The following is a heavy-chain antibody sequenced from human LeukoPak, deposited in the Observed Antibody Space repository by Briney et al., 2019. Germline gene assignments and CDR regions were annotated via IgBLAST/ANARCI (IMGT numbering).Heavy chain of an antibody. D-gene: IGHD6-13*01. J-gene: IGHJ4*02. CDR2: INHNSGDT. Sequence: ASVKVSCRASGYTFTGYYIHWVRQAPGQGLEWMGWINHNSGDTYYAQMFQGRVTMTRDTSISTGYMELRSLRSDDTAVYYCARDGERRTPAAAGNGEVDYWGQGTLVTVSS. CDR3: ARDGERRTPAAAGNGEVDY. CDR1: GYTFTGYY. V-gene: IGHV1-2*02.